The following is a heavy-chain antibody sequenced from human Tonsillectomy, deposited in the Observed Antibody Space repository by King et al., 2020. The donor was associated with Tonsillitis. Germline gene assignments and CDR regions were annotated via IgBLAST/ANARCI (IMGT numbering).Heavy chain of an antibody. J-gene: IGHJ4*02. D-gene: IGHD3-3*01. CDR3: ARINNDFWSGYADY. CDR1: GFSLSTSGMC. V-gene: IGHV2-70*01. Sequence: TLKESGPALVKPTQTLTLTCTFSGFSLSTSGMCVSWIRQPPGKALEWLALIDWDDDKYYSTSLKTRVTISKDTPKNQVVLTMTNMDPVDTATYYCARINNDFWSGYADYWGRGTLVTVSS. CDR2: IDWDDDK.